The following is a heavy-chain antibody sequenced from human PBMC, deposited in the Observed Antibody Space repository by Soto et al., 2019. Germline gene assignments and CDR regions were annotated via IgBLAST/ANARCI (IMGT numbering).Heavy chain of an antibody. Sequence: GASVKVSCKASGYTFTSYGISWVRQAPGQGLEWMGWISAYNGNTNYAQKHQGRVTMNTDTSTSTAYMVLRSLRSDDTALYYCATDFIAVAGTADYWGQGTLVTVSS. CDR3: ATDFIAVAGTADY. V-gene: IGHV1-18*01. D-gene: IGHD6-19*01. CDR1: GYTFTSYG. J-gene: IGHJ4*02. CDR2: ISAYNGNT.